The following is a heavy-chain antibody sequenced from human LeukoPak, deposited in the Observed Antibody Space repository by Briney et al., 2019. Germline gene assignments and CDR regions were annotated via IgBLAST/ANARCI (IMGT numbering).Heavy chain of an antibody. Sequence: GGSLRLSCAASGFTFSSYAMHWVRQAPGKGLEWVAVISYDGSNKYYADSVKGRFTISRDNSKNTLYLQMNSLRAEDTAVYYCAACIAARPSWYYYYGMDVWGQGTTVTVSS. V-gene: IGHV3-30-3*01. J-gene: IGHJ6*02. D-gene: IGHD6-6*01. CDR1: GFTFSSYA. CDR2: ISYDGSNK. CDR3: AACIAARPSWYYYYGMDV.